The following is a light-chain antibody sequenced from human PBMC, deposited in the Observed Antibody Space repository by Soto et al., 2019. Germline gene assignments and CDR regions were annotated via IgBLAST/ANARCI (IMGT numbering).Light chain of an antibody. CDR2: GAS. V-gene: IGKV3-15*01. Sequence: EIVMTQSPATLSVSPGERATLSSRASQSVSSNLAWYQQKPGQAPRLPIYGASTRATGIPARFSGSGSGTEFTLTISSLQSEDFAVYFCQQYNNWPPITFGQGTRLEIK. CDR1: QSVSSN. CDR3: QQYNNWPPIT. J-gene: IGKJ5*01.